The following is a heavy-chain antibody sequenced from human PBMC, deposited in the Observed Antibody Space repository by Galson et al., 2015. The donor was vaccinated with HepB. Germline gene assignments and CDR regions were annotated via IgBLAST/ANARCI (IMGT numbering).Heavy chain of an antibody. CDR1: GFTFSSYG. V-gene: IGHV3-33*01. J-gene: IGHJ5*02. Sequence: SLRLSCAASGFTFSSYGMHWVRQAPGKGLEWVAVIWYDGSKKYYADSVKGRFTISRDNSKNTLYLQMNSLRAEDTAVYYCARDKAGQWLVSDWFDPWGQGTLVTVSS. CDR3: ARDKAGQWLVSDWFDP. D-gene: IGHD6-19*01. CDR2: IWYDGSKK.